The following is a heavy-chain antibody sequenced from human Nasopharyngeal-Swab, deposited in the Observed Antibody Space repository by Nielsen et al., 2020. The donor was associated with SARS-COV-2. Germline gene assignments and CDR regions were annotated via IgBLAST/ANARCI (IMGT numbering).Heavy chain of an antibody. J-gene: IGHJ4*02. D-gene: IGHD2-15*01. Sequence: GGSLRLSCAASGFTFSTYWMHWVRQPPGKGLLWVSRIDTDGTITDYADSVKGRFTISRDNAKSTVYLQMSSLSADDTAVYYCTRGPDFVVAVADYWGQGTLVTLSS. CDR2: IDTDGTIT. CDR3: TRGPDFVVAVADY. CDR1: GFTFSTYW. V-gene: IGHV3-74*01.